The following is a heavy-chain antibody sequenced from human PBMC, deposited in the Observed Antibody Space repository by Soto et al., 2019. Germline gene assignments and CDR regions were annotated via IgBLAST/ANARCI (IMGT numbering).Heavy chain of an antibody. D-gene: IGHD1-26*01. CDR1: GFTFSSYG. CDR2: ISYDGSNK. Sequence: SCAASGFTFSSYGMHWVRQAPGKGLEWVAVISYDGSNKYYADSVKGRFTISRDNSKNTLYLQMNSLRAEDTAVYYCAKRGRGSYNWFDPWGQGTLVTVSS. CDR3: AKRGRGSYNWFDP. J-gene: IGHJ5*02. V-gene: IGHV3-30*18.